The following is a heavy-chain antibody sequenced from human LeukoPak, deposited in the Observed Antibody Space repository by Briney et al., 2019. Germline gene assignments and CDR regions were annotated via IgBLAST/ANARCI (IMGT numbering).Heavy chain of an antibody. CDR1: GFTFSSYS. D-gene: IGHD2-2*01. V-gene: IGHV3-21*01. CDR2: ISSSSSYI. CDR3: ARTPMSYCSSISCYFDY. J-gene: IGHJ4*02. Sequence: GGSLRLSCAASGFTFSSYSMNWVRQAPGKGLEWVSSISSSSSYIYYADSVKGRFTISRDNAKNSLYLQMNSLRAEDTAVYYCARTPMSYCSSISCYFDYWGQGTLVTVSS.